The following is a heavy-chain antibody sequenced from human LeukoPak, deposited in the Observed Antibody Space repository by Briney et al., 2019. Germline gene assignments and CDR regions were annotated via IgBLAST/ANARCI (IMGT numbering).Heavy chain of an antibody. CDR2: IYTSGST. V-gene: IGHV4-4*09. Sequence: PSETLSPTCTVSGGSISSYYWSWIRQPPGKGLEWIGYIYTSGSTNYNPSLKSRVTISVDTSKNQFSLKLSSVTAADTAVYYCARSVRSRGLYYYMDVWGKGTTVTVSS. J-gene: IGHJ6*03. CDR1: GGSISSYY. CDR3: ARSVRSRGLYYYMDV. D-gene: IGHD5/OR15-5a*01.